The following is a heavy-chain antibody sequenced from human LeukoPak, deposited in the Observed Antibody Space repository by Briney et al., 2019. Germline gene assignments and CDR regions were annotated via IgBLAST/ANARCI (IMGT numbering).Heavy chain of an antibody. V-gene: IGHV3-7*01. J-gene: IGHJ4*02. D-gene: IGHD3-22*01. CDR2: IKQDGSEK. CDR1: GFTFSSYW. CDR3: AKDPNTYYYDSSGYYYPGY. Sequence: GGSLRLSCAASGFTFSSYWMSWVRQAPGKGLEWVANIKQDGSEKYYVDSVKGRFTISRDNAKNSLYLQMNSLRAEDTAVYYCAKDPNTYYYDSSGYYYPGYWGQGTLVTVSS.